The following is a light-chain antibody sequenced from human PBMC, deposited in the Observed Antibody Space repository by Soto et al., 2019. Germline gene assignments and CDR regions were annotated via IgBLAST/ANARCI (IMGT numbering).Light chain of an antibody. Sequence: QSALSQPPSASGSPGQSVAISCTGTCSDVGAYNYVAWYQQHPGKVPKLMIYEVSKRPSGVPDRFSGSKSGNTASLTVSGLQADDEADYYCSSYAGSDVFVFGTGTKVTVL. J-gene: IGLJ1*01. CDR1: CSDVGAYNY. CDR3: SSYAGSDVFV. CDR2: EVS. V-gene: IGLV2-8*01.